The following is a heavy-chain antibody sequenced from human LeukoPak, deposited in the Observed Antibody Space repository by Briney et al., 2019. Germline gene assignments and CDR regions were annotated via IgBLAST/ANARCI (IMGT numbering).Heavy chain of an antibody. V-gene: IGHV1-2*02. CDR2: INPNSGGT. Sequence: ASVKVACKASGYTFTGYYMHWGRQAPGQGLEWMGWINPNSGGTNYAQKFQGRVTMTRDTSISTAYMELSRLGSDDTAVYYCARSDPRIQLWPRPYYFDYWGQGTLVTVSS. CDR3: ARSDPRIQLWPRPYYFDY. D-gene: IGHD5-18*01. J-gene: IGHJ4*02. CDR1: GYTFTGYY.